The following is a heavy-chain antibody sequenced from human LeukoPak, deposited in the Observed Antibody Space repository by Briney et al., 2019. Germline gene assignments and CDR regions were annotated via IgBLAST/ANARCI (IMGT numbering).Heavy chain of an antibody. CDR1: GFTFSSFA. D-gene: IGHD6-13*01. Sequence: GGSLRVSCAAPGFTFSSFAMSWVREAPGEGLGWVSVSDISGSSGNSGGSTYYAESVKARFTISRDDSNNTLYLQMNNLKVEDTAVYYCAKHRSGIAASGSNYWGQGTMVSVSS. CDR2: ISGSSGNSGGST. CDR3: AKHRSGIAASGSNY. V-gene: IGHV3-23*01. J-gene: IGHJ4*02.